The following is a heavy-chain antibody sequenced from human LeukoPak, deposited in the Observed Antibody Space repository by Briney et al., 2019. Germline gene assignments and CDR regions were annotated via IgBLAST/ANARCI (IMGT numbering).Heavy chain of an antibody. CDR2: INSDGSST. V-gene: IGHV3-74*01. J-gene: IGHJ4*02. CDR3: AKDPKGRPAVVLY. CDR1: GFTFSSYW. Sequence: GGSLRLSCAASGFTFSSYWMHWVRQAPGKGLVWVSRINSDGSSTSYADSVKGRFTISRDNAKNTLYLQMNSLRAEDTAVYYCAKDPKGRPAVVLYWGQGTLVTVSS. D-gene: IGHD6-19*01.